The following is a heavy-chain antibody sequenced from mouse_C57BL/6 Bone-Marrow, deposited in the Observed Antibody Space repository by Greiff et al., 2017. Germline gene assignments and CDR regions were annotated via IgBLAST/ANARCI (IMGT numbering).Heavy chain of an antibody. V-gene: IGHV3-8*01. J-gene: IGHJ4*01. CDR2: ISYSGST. CDR1: GYSITSDY. Sequence: VQLKESGPGLAKPSQTLSLTCSVTGYSITSDYWNWIRKFPGNKLEYMGYISYSGSTYYYPSLKSRISITRDTSKNQYYLQLNAVTTEDTATYYCARGVLYDYALAMDYWGQGTSVTVSS. D-gene: IGHD2-4*01. CDR3: ARGVLYDYALAMDY.